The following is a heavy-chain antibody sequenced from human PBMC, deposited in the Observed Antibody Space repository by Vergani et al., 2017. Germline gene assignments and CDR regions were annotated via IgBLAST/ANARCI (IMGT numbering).Heavy chain of an antibody. CDR1: GFTFGDYA. D-gene: IGHD2-15*01. J-gene: IGHJ3*02. CDR3: VVCSGGSCPPDAFDI. CDR2: IRSKAYGGTT. Sequence: EVQLVESGGGLVQPGRSLRLSCTASGFTFGDYAMSWVRQAPGKGLGGVGLIRSKAYGGTTEYAASVKGRFTISRDDSKSIAYLQMNSLKTEDTAVYYCVVCSGGSCPPDAFDIWGQGTMVTVSS. V-gene: IGHV3-49*04.